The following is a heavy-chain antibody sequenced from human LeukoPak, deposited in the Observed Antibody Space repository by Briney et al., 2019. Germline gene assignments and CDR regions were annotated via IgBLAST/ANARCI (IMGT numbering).Heavy chain of an antibody. CDR3: ARTHYDFWSGPEYYFDY. D-gene: IGHD3-3*01. J-gene: IGHJ4*02. CDR2: ISSSSSYI. V-gene: IGHV3-21*01. Sequence: GGSLRLSCAASGFTFSSYSMNWVRQAPGKGLEWVSSISSSSSYIYYADSVKGRFTISRDNAKNSLYLQMNSLRAEDTAVYYCARTHYDFWSGPEYYFDYWGQGTLVTVSS. CDR1: GFTFSSYS.